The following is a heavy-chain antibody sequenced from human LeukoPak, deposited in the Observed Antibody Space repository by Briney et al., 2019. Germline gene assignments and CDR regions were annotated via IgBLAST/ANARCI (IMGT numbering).Heavy chain of an antibody. V-gene: IGHV3-21*01. D-gene: IGHD3-9*01. CDR2: IISSSSYI. CDR1: GFTLSSYS. Sequence: AGGSLRLSCSASGFTLSSYSMNWVRPAPGNGVEWGSSIISSSSYIYYADSVKGRFTISRDNAKNSLYLQMNSLRAEDTAVYYCARVANYDILTGYPAGYFDYWGQGTLVTVSS. J-gene: IGHJ4*02. CDR3: ARVANYDILTGYPAGYFDY.